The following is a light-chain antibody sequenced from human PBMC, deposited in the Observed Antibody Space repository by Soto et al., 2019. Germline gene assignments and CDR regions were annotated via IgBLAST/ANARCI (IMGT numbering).Light chain of an antibody. V-gene: IGLV1-47*01. J-gene: IGLJ2*01. Sequence: QSVLTQTPSVSGTPGQRVNISCSGSSSNIGRNYVYWYHQFPGTAPKLLIYRDNERPSGVPDRFSGSKSGTSASLAISGLRSGDEADYHCATWDVSLGGPVFGGGTKLTVL. CDR1: SSNIGRNY. CDR3: ATWDVSLGGPV. CDR2: RDN.